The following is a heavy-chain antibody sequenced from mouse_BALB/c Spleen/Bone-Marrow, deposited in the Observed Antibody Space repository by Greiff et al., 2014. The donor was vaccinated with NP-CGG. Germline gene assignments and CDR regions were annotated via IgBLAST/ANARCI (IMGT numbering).Heavy chain of an antibody. Sequence: VQLQQSGAELVKPGASVKLSCTASGFNIKDTYMHWVKQKPEQGLEWIGRIDPANGNTKYDPKFQGKATITADTSSNTAYLQLSSLTSEDTAVYYCARYDYGWYFYVWGAGTTVTVSS. J-gene: IGHJ1*01. V-gene: IGHV14-3*02. CDR1: GFNIKDTY. CDR2: IDPANGNT. CDR3: ARYDYGWYFYV. D-gene: IGHD1-1*01.